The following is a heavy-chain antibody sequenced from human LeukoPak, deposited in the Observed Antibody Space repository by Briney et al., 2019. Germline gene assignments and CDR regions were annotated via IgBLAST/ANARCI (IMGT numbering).Heavy chain of an antibody. CDR1: GFTLSSNY. J-gene: IGHJ4*02. CDR3: ARDQTVAGD. V-gene: IGHV3-66*01. D-gene: IGHD6-19*01. Sequence: GSLRLSCAASGFTLSSNYMTWVRQAPGKGLEWVSVIYTDGNTYYADSVKGRFTISRDNSKNTLYLQMNSLRAEDTAVYYCARDQTVAGDWGQGTLVTVSS. CDR2: IYTDGNT.